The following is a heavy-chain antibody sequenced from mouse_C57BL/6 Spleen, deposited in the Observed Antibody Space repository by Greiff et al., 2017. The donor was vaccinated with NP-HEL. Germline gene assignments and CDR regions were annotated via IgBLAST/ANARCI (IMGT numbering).Heavy chain of an antibody. CDR1: GYAFSSSW. V-gene: IGHV1-82*01. D-gene: IGHD4-1*01. CDR2: IYPGDGDT. Sequence: VKLMESGPELVKPGASVKISCKASGYAFSSSWMNWVKQRPGKGLEWIGRIYPGDGDTNYNGKFKGKATLTADKSSSTAYMQLSSLTSEDSAVYCCARTGTYYFDYWGQGTTLTVSS. CDR3: ARTGTYYFDY. J-gene: IGHJ2*01.